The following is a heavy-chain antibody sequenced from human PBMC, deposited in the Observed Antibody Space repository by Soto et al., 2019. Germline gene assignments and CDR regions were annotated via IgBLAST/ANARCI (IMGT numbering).Heavy chain of an antibody. D-gene: IGHD6-19*01. J-gene: IGHJ4*02. Sequence: PSETLSLTCTVSGCSFSPNYWSWIRQPPGKGLEWIGYIYYSGSTSYNPSLKSRVTMSVDTSKNQFSLKLSSVTAGDTAVYYCARQSRGLAVAGLDSWGQGTLVTVSS. CDR3: ARQSRGLAVAGLDS. V-gene: IGHV4-59*08. CDR1: GCSFSPNY. CDR2: IYYSGST.